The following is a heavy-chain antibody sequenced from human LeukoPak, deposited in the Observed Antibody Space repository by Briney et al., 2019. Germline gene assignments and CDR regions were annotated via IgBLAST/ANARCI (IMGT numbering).Heavy chain of an antibody. CDR1: GFSFNNYA. CDR2: IIGSSGST. Sequence: GGSLRLSRVASGFSFNNYAMNWFRQAPGKGLEWVSLIIGSSGSTFYADSVKGRFTISRDKSKNTLYLQMNSLRAEDTAVYYCAKGAYDYIEIAYFDYWGQGSLVTVSS. V-gene: IGHV3-23*01. J-gene: IGHJ4*02. D-gene: IGHD5-12*01. CDR3: AKGAYDYIEIAYFDY.